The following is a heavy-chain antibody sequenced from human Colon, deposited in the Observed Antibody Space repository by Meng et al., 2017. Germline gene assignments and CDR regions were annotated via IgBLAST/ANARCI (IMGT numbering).Heavy chain of an antibody. D-gene: IGHD3-22*01. V-gene: IGHV3-30*01. CDR2: IAYDGGHK. CDR3: ARDYNDGSGRFDY. Sequence: GGSLRLSCVVSGLTFRRYAMHWVRQAPGKGLEWVAVIAYDGGHKDYADSVKGRFTISRDNFLNTLYLQMNSLRAEDTAVYYCARDYNDGSGRFDYWGQGTLVTVSS. CDR1: GLTFRRYA. J-gene: IGHJ4*02.